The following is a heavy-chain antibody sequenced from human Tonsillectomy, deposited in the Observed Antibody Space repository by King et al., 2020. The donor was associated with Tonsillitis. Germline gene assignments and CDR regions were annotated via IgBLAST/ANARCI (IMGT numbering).Heavy chain of an antibody. CDR2: IDTTGTT. J-gene: IGHJ6*03. CDR3: ARDPGYYYYMDV. CDR1: GDSISSGGHY. V-gene: IGHV4-61*02. Sequence: QLQESGPGLVQPSQTLSLTCTVSGDSISSGGHYWGWIRQSAGKGLEWIGRIDTTGTTTYNPSLKSRVTMSIDTSKNQFSLKLGSVTAADTAVYYCARDPGYYYYMDVWGKGTTVAVS.